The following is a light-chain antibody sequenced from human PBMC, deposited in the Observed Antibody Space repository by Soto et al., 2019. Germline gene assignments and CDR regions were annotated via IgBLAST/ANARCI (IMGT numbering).Light chain of an antibody. CDR2: EDT. Sequence: QSALTQAASVSGSPGQSITISCTGTSSDVGNYNLVSWYQQHPGKAPKFIIYEDTKRPSGVSSRFSGSKSGNTASLTISGLQAEDEADYYCCLYAANTTLVFGGGTQLTVL. CDR3: CLYAANTTLV. CDR1: SSDVGNYNL. V-gene: IGLV2-23*01. J-gene: IGLJ2*01.